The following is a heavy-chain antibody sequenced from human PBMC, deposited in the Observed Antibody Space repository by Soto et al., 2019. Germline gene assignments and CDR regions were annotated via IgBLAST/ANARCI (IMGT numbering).Heavy chain of an antibody. D-gene: IGHD2-8*01. CDR1: GGSFSGYY. CDR3: ARGVAVYASPFDY. Sequence: SETLSLTCAVYGGSFSGYYWSWIRQPPGKGLEWIGEINHSGSTNYNPSLKSRVTISVDTSKNQFSLKLSSVTAADTAVYYCARGVAVYASPFDYWGQGTLVTVSS. V-gene: IGHV4-34*01. J-gene: IGHJ4*02. CDR2: INHSGST.